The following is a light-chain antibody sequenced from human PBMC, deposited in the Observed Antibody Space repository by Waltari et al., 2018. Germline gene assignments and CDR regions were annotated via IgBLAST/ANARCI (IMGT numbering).Light chain of an antibody. V-gene: IGKV3-20*01. J-gene: IGKJ1*01. CDR3: QQYVTLPAT. Sequence: EIVLTQSPDTLSLSPGERATLPCWVSQRVRWFLAWYQQKPGQAPRFRIYHASSRATGIPDRFSGSGSGTDLSLTISRLEPEDFAVYYCQQYVTLPATFGQGTKLEIK. CDR2: HAS. CDR1: QRVRWF.